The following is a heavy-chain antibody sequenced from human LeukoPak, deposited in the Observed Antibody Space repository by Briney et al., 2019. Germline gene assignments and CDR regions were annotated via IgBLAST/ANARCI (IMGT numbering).Heavy chain of an antibody. Sequence: SQTLSLTCTVSGDSISSESYFWSWIRQPAGKGLEWIGRIQSTGSTNYNPSLKSRVTMSVDTSKNQFSLKLSSVTAADTAVYYCARVLAGYSSSWTHFDPWGQGTLVTVSS. CDR1: GDSISSESYF. CDR2: IQSTGST. V-gene: IGHV4-61*02. J-gene: IGHJ5*02. CDR3: ARVLAGYSSSWTHFDP. D-gene: IGHD6-13*01.